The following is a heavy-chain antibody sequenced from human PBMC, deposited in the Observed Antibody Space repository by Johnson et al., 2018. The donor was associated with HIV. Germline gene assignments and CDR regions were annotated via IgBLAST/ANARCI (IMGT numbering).Heavy chain of an antibody. CDR2: ISGGKDDT. CDR3: ANSLLLDAFDI. Sequence: MQLVESGGGVVQPGGSLRLSCAASGFTFSSNNMTWVRQAPGKGLEWVSFISGGKDDTYYADSVKGRFTISRDNSKTTLYLQMNSLRDEDTAVYYCANSLLLDAFDIWGQGTMVTVSS. J-gene: IGHJ3*02. V-gene: IGHV3-23*04. CDR1: GFTFSSNN.